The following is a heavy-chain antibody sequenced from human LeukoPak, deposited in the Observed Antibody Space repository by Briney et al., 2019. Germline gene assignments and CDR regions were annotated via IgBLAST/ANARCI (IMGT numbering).Heavy chain of an antibody. D-gene: IGHD3-3*01. CDR1: GFTFDDYA. V-gene: IGHV3-43*02. CDR2: ISGDGGST. CDR3: AIGAWSFGYFDY. Sequence: PGGSLRLSCAASGFTFDDYAMHWVRQAPGKGLDWVSLISGDGGSTYYADSVKGRFTISRDNSKNSLYLQMNSLRTEDTALYYCAIGAWSFGYFDYWGQGTLVTVSS. J-gene: IGHJ4*02.